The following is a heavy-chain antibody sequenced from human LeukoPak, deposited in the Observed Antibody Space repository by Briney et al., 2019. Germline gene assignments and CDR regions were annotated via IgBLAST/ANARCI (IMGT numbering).Heavy chain of an antibody. CDR1: GFIFSSYA. V-gene: IGHV3-23*01. D-gene: IGHD6-19*01. Sequence: GGSLRLSCAASGFIFSSYAMSWVRQAPGKGMEWVSAIGGSGGSTYYADSVKGRFTISRDNSKNTLYLQMNSLRAEDTAVYYCAKGYRSGWYQGFDCWGQGTLVTVSS. CDR3: AKGYRSGWYQGFDC. J-gene: IGHJ4*02. CDR2: IGGSGGST.